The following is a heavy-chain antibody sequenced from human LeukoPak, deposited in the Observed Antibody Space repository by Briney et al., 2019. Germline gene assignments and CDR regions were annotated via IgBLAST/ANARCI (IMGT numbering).Heavy chain of an antibody. CDR3: ARHIRTSFIDY. CDR2: IYYSGST. J-gene: IGHJ4*02. D-gene: IGHD1-14*01. Sequence: SETLSLTCTVSGGSISSYYWSWIRQPPGKGLEWIGYIYYSGSTNYNPSLKSRVTISVDTSKNQFSLKLSSVTAADTAVYYCARHIRTSFIDYWGQGTLVTVSS. CDR1: GGSISSYY. V-gene: IGHV4-59*08.